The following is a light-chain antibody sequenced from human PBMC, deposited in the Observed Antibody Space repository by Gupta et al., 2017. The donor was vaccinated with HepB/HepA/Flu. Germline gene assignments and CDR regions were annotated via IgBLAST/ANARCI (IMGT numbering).Light chain of an antibody. J-gene: IGLJ2*01. CDR3: AAWDDSLSGPV. CDR1: SSNIGTNY. Sequence: QSVLPQPPSASGTPGQKVTISCSGSSSNIGTNYVYWYRQLPGTAPKLLIYDNNQRPSGVPDRFSGSKSDTSASLAISGLRSEDEADYYCAAWDDSLSGPVFGGGTKLTIL. CDR2: DNN. V-gene: IGLV1-47*02.